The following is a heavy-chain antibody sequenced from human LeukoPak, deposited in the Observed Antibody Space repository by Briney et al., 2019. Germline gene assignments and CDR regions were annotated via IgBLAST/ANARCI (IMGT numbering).Heavy chain of an antibody. Sequence: GGSLRLSCAASGLTFSNYAMTWVRQAPGKGLEWVSTIVGDSSKTYYADSVKGRFTISRDNSNYTLFLHMNNLRAEDTAIYYCAKQPYNYYYLDVWGKGTTVTVSS. CDR1: GLTFSNYA. D-gene: IGHD2-21*01. CDR3: AKQPYNYYYLDV. CDR2: IVGDSSKT. J-gene: IGHJ6*03. V-gene: IGHV3-23*01.